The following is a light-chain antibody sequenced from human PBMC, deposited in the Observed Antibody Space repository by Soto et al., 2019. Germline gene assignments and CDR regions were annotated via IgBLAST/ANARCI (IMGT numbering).Light chain of an antibody. CDR3: GADHGSGSHFVDV. V-gene: IGLV9-49*03. J-gene: IGLJ2*01. CDR1: SGYSNYK. CDR2: VGTGGIVG. Sequence: QSVLTQPPSASASLGASVTLTCTLSSGYSNYKVDWYQQRPGKGPRFVMRVGTGGIVGSKGGGIPDRFSVLGSGLNRYLTIKNIQEEDESDYHCGADHGSGSHFVDVFGGGTKVTVL.